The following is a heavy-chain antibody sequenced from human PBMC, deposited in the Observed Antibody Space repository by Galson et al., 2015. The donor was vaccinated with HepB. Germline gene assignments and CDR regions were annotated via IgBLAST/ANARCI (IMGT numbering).Heavy chain of an antibody. J-gene: IGHJ4*02. CDR1: GSTLSSYW. D-gene: IGHD2-15*01. V-gene: IGHV3-7*03. Sequence: SLRLSCAASGSTLSSYWLSWVRQAPGKGLEWVANIKQDGSEKYYVDSAKGRFTISRDNAKNSLYLQMNSLGAEDTAVYYCARDLGGGSLYWGQGTLVTVSS. CDR2: IKQDGSEK. CDR3: ARDLGGGSLY.